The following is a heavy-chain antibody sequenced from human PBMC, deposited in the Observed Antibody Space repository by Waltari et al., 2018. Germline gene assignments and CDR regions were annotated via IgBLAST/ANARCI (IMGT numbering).Heavy chain of an antibody. V-gene: IGHV4-34*01. J-gene: IGHJ4*02. CDR3: ARVGTVTRVFDY. CDR2: INQSGST. Sequence: QVQLQQWGAGLLKPSETLSLTCAVYGGSFSGFYWSWIRQPPGKGLEWIGEINQSGSTNYNPSLKSRVTISVDTSKNQFSLKLSSVTTADTAVYYCARVGTVTRVFDYWGQGTLVTVSS. CDR1: GGSFSGFY. D-gene: IGHD4-17*01.